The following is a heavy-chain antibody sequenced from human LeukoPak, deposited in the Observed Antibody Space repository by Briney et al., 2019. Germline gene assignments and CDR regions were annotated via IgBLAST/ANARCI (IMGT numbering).Heavy chain of an antibody. Sequence: NPGGSLRLSCAASGFTFSSYGMHWVRQAPGKGLEWVAVISYDGSNKYYADSVKGRFTISRDNSKNTLYLQMNSLRAEDTAVYYCAKQDYYDPYYFDYWGQGTLVTVSS. D-gene: IGHD3-22*01. CDR3: AKQDYYDPYYFDY. CDR2: ISYDGSNK. CDR1: GFTFSSYG. V-gene: IGHV3-30*18. J-gene: IGHJ4*02.